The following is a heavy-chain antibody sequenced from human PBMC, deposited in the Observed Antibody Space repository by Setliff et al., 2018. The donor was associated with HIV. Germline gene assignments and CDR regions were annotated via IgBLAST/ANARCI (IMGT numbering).Heavy chain of an antibody. CDR2: ISGSGGST. V-gene: IGHV3-23*01. CDR1: GFTFNIYA. Sequence: PGGSLRLSCVASGFTFNIYAMSWVRQAPGKGLEWVSAISGSGGSTYYADSVKGRFTISRDNSKNTLYLQMNRLRAEDTAVYYCAREAAAGTSSAYYFDYWGQGTLVTVSS. CDR3: AREAAAGTSSAYYFDY. J-gene: IGHJ4*02. D-gene: IGHD6-13*01.